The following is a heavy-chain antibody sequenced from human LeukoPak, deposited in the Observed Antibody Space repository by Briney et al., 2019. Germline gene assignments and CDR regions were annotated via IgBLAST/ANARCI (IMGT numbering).Heavy chain of an antibody. CDR2: IYYSGST. V-gene: IGHV4-59*08. Sequence: SETLSLTCTVSGGSISSYYWSWIRQPPGKGLEWIGYIYYSGSTNYNPSLKSRVTISVDTSKNQFSLKLSSVTAADTAVYYCASLAADWYFDLWGRGTLVTVSS. J-gene: IGHJ2*01. CDR3: ASLAADWYFDL. D-gene: IGHD6-25*01. CDR1: GGSISSYY.